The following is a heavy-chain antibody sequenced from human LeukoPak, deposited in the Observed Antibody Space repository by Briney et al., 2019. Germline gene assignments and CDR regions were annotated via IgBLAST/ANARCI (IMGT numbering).Heavy chain of an antibody. CDR3: ARVGHTAEYVYDSSGYYQQRENYFDY. V-gene: IGHV1-3*01. CDR1: GYTFTSYA. Sequence: ASVKVSCKASGYTFTSYAMHWVRQAPGQRLEWMGWINAGNGNTKYSQKFQGRVTITRDTSASTAYMELSSLRSEDTAVYYCARVGHTAEYVYDSSGYYQQRENYFDYWGQGTLVTVSS. D-gene: IGHD3-22*01. CDR2: INAGNGNT. J-gene: IGHJ4*02.